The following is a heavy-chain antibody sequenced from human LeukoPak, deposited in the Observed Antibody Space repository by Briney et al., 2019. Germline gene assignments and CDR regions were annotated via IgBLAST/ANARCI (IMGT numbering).Heavy chain of an antibody. CDR2: VSYDGSNK. CDR1: GFTFSSYG. CDR3: AKALHSGSYPIDAFDI. Sequence: PGGSLRLSCAASGFTFSSYGMHWVRQAPGKGLEWVAVVSYDGSNKYYADSVKGRFTISRDNSKNTLYLQMNSLRAEDTAVYYCAKALHSGSYPIDAFDIWGQGTMVTVSS. D-gene: IGHD1-26*01. J-gene: IGHJ3*02. V-gene: IGHV3-30*18.